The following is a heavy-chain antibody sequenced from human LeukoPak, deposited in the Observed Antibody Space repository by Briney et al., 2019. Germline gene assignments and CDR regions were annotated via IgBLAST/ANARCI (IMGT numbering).Heavy chain of an antibody. J-gene: IGHJ3*02. D-gene: IGHD3-22*01. CDR1: GGSISSNNW. V-gene: IGHV4-4*02. Sequence: SETLSLTCAVSGGSISSNNWWIWVRQSPEKGLEWIGEIYHDGSTNYNPSLKSRVTISMDKSKNQLSLKLNFVTAADTAVYYCARDSGYPRAHGFDIWGQGTMVTVSS. CDR2: IYHDGST. CDR3: ARDSGYPRAHGFDI.